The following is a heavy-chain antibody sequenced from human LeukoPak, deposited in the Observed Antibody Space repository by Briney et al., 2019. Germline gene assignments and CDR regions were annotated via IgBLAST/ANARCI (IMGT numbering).Heavy chain of an antibody. J-gene: IGHJ3*02. CDR3: AREIRDGYKDDAFDI. V-gene: IGHV3-74*01. Sequence: GGSLRLSCAASGFTFSSYWMHWVRQAPGKGLVWVSRINSGGSSTSYADSVKGRFTISRDNAKNTLYLQMNSLRAEDTAVYYCAREIRDGYKDDAFDIWGQGTMVTVSS. D-gene: IGHD5-24*01. CDR2: INSGGSST. CDR1: GFTFSSYW.